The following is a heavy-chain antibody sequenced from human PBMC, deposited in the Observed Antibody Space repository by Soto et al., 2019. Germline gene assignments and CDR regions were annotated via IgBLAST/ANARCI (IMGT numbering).Heavy chain of an antibody. CDR2: TYYRSKWYN. CDR3: AREPVKWQQGGSFDY. CDR1: GDSVSSNSAA. J-gene: IGHJ4*02. V-gene: IGHV6-1*01. Sequence: SQALSLTCAISGDSVSSNSAAWNWIRQSPSRGLEWLGRTYYRSKWYNDYAVSVKSRITINPDTSKNQFSLQLNSVTPEDTAVYYCAREPVKWQQGGSFDYWVQGTLVIVYS. D-gene: IGHD3-16*01.